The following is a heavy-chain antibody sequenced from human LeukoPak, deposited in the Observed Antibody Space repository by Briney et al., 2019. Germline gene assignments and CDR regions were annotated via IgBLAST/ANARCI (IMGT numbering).Heavy chain of an antibody. V-gene: IGHV3-20*04. CDR3: ARVPKDKYYYGSGSYYHVPGGYDY. D-gene: IGHD3-10*01. Sequence: GGSLRLSCAASGFTFDDYGMSWVRQAPGKGLEWVSGINWNGGSTGYADSVKGRFTISRDNAKNSLYLQMNSLRAEDTALYYCARVPKDKYYYGSGSYYHVPGGYDYWGQGTLVTVSS. J-gene: IGHJ4*02. CDR1: GFTFDDYG. CDR2: INWNGGST.